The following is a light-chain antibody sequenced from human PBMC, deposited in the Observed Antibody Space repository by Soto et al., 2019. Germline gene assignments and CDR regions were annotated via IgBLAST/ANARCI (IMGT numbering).Light chain of an antibody. CDR1: QSVSSSY. Sequence: EMVLTQSPGTLSLSPGETATLSCRASQSVSSSYLAWYQQKPGQAPRLLIYGASSRATGIPDRFSGSGSGTDFTLTISRLEPEDFAVYYCHQYGSSPWTFGQGTKVDIK. V-gene: IGKV3-20*01. CDR3: HQYGSSPWT. CDR2: GAS. J-gene: IGKJ1*01.